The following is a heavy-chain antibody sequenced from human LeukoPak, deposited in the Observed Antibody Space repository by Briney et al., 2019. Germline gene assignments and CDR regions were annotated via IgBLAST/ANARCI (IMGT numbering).Heavy chain of an antibody. Sequence: GGSLRLSRAASGFSCSTYWMRWVREAPGKGLEWVANIKEDGSEKYYGDSVKGRFTISRDNAKNSLYLEMNSLRIEDTAVYYCARDSSGYQWGQGTLVTVSS. CDR1: GFSCSTYW. CDR2: IKEDGSEK. J-gene: IGHJ4*02. CDR3: ARDSSGYQ. D-gene: IGHD3-22*01. V-gene: IGHV3-7*01.